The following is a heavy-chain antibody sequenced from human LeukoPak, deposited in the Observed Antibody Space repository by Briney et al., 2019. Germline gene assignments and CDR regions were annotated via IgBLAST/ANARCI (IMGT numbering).Heavy chain of an antibody. Sequence: PSETLSLTCTVSGGSISSYYSSWIRQPAGKGLEWIGRIYTSGSTNYNPSLKSRVTMSVDTSKNQFSLKLSSVTAADTAVYYCARDAPPATGINWFDPWGQGTLVTVSS. V-gene: IGHV4-4*07. CDR2: IYTSGST. CDR1: GGSISSYY. CDR3: ARDAPPATGINWFDP. D-gene: IGHD4-11*01. J-gene: IGHJ5*02.